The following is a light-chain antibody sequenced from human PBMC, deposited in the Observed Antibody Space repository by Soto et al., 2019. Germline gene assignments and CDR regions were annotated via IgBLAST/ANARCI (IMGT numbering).Light chain of an antibody. CDR1: QSLVHSDGIAY. J-gene: IGKJ5*01. V-gene: IGKV2-30*02. CDR3: MQGTHWPIT. CDR2: KVS. Sequence: DVVISHSPLSLPVTLLQPSSVSCMSKQSLVHSDGIAYFSWFQQRPGRSPRRLIYKVSNRDSGVPARFSGSGSGTDFALKISRVEAEDVGVYYCMQGTHWPITFGQGTRLEIK.